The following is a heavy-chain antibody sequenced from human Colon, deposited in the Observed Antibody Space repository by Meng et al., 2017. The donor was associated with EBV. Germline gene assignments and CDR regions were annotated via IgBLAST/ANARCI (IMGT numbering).Heavy chain of an antibody. V-gene: IGHV4-4*02. CDR2: IYDDGTT. J-gene: IGHJ5*01. CDR3: ARAPRRERYGDYVNIWFDS. CDR1: SGSIRSFNW. Sequence: GPGCVKPLGTLSLTCSVFSGSIRSFNWWRWVRQSPGKGLEWIGEIYDDGTTNYNPSLKSRVTILVDKFNNQFSLKLNSVTAADTAVYYCARAPRRERYGDYVNIWFDSWGQGTLVTVSS. D-gene: IGHD4-17*01.